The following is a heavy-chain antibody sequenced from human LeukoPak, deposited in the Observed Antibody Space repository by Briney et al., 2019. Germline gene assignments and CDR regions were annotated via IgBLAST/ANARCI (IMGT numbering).Heavy chain of an antibody. CDR2: IYYSGST. V-gene: IGHV4-30-4*01. J-gene: IGHJ6*02. Sequence: SQTLSLTCTVSGGSISSGDYYWSWIRQPPGKGLEWIGYIYYSGSTYYNPSLKSRVTISVDTSKNQFSLKLSSVTAADTAVYYCARSYYCGSGSYNYYYYGMDVWGQGTTVTVSS. CDR1: GGSISSGDYY. D-gene: IGHD3-10*01. CDR3: ARSYYCGSGSYNYYYYGMDV.